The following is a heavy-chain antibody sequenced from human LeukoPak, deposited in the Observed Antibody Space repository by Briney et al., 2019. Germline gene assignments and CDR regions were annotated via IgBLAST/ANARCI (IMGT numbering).Heavy chain of an antibody. CDR2: IKQDGSAK. V-gene: IGHV3-7*01. CDR3: ARSAGSSSWYEGYYFDY. Sequence: GGSLRLSCAASGFTFSRYWMSWVRQAPGKGLEWVANIKQDGSAKYYVDSVKGRFTISKANAKNSLYLQMNSLRAEDTAVYYCARSAGSSSWYEGYYFDYWGQGTLVTVSS. J-gene: IGHJ4*02. D-gene: IGHD6-13*01. CDR1: GFTFSRYW.